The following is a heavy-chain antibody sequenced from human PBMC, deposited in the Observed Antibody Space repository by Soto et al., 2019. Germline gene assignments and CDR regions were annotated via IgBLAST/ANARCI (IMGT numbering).Heavy chain of an antibody. CDR1: GGSVSSGSYY. CDR2: IISSGST. V-gene: IGHV4-61*01. Sequence: PSETLSLTCTVSGGSVSSGSYYWTWIRQSPGKGLEWMGYIISSGSTDYNPPLKSRVTISVDSSKNEFSLKLRSVTAADTAVYYCARQRIAAAQYYFDYWGQGVLVTV. CDR3: ARQRIAAAQYYFDY. J-gene: IGHJ4*02. D-gene: IGHD6-13*01.